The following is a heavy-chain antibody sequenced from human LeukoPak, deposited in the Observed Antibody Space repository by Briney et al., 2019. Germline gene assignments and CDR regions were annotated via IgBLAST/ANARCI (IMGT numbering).Heavy chain of an antibody. CDR1: GFTFSSYG. D-gene: IGHD3-22*01. CDR2: ISYDGSNK. V-gene: IGHV3-30*18. CDR3: AKVKWGFYYDSHFDY. J-gene: IGHJ4*02. Sequence: GGSLRLSCAASGFTFSSYGMHWVRQAPGKGLEWVAVISYDGSNKYYADSVKGRFTISRDNSKNTLYLQMNSLRAEDTAVYYCAKVKWGFYYDSHFDYWGQGTLVTVSS.